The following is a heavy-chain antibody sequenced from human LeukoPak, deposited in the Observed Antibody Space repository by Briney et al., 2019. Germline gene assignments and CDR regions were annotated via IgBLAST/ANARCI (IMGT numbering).Heavy chain of an antibody. D-gene: IGHD3-16*02. J-gene: IGHJ4*02. CDR2: IYPSDSDT. Sequence: GESLKISCKGSGYSFTSYWIGWVRQMPGKGLEWMGIIYPSDSDTRYSPSFRGQVTISADKSISTAYLQWRSLRASDTAMYYCARSSIVDYWGQGTLVTVSS. CDR3: ARSSIVDY. CDR1: GYSFTSYW. V-gene: IGHV5-51*01.